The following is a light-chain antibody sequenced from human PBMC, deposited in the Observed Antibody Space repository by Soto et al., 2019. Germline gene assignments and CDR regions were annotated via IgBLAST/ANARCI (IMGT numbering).Light chain of an antibody. CDR1: TSNIESHA. Sequence: QSVLTQPPSVSAAPGQNVTVSCSGSTSNIESHAVNWYQNLPGTAPKLLINTNNQRPSGVPDRSSGYKSGTSAYLVISGLQSEDEADYYCATWDDSLKGVFGTGTKVTVL. CDR3: ATWDDSLKGV. CDR2: TNN. V-gene: IGLV1-44*01. J-gene: IGLJ1*01.